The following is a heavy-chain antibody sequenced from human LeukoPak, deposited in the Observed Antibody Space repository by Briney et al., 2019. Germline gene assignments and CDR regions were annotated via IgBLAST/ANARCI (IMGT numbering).Heavy chain of an antibody. CDR3: ARVPVGSYSFDY. CDR2: INTDGSTT. CDR1: GFTFTTHW. D-gene: IGHD1-26*01. V-gene: IGHV3-74*01. J-gene: IGHJ4*02. Sequence: GGSLRLSCGASGFTFTTHWMHWVRQAPGKGLVWVSRINTDGSTTSYVDSVKGRFTISRDNTKNTLYLHMNSLRAEDTAVYYCARVPVGSYSFDYWGQGTLVTVSS.